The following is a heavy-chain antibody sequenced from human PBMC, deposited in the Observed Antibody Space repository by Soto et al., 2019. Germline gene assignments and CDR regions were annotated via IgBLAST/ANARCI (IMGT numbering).Heavy chain of an antibody. V-gene: IGHV3-23*01. CDR1: GFTFSSYA. CDR2: ISVNGGNT. Sequence: PGGSLRLSCAASGFTFSSYAMSWVRQAPGKGLEWVSAISVNGGNTYYADSVKGRFTISRDNSKNTLYLQMNSLRAEDTAVYYCAKGGSYSSDPVDYWGQGTLVTVSS. CDR3: AKGGSYSSDPVDY. D-gene: IGHD6-19*01. J-gene: IGHJ4*02.